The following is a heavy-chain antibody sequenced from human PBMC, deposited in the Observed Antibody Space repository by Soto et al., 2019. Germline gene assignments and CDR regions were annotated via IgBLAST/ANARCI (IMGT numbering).Heavy chain of an antibody. D-gene: IGHD6-6*01. CDR2: IIPIFATA. CDR3: ASTRIAARQDSSSELLSYCYLGMDD. CDR1: VYTFSNCP. V-gene: IGHV1-69*13. J-gene: IGHJ6*02. Sequence: AVKFSWKTAVYTFSNCPISWLRQAPFQGLDCIVGIIPIFATANYAQKFQGRVTITADEAASTAYMALSMLRSDDTAVYYCASTRIAARQDSSSELLSYCYLGMDDWGHGITVTDSS.